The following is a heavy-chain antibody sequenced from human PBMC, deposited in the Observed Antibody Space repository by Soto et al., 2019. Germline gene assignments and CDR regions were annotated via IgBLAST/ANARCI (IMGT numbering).Heavy chain of an antibody. CDR3: VVSTGWWYFLY. Sequence: QVQLVQSGAEVQRPGASVKVSCQASGYMFTIYDMHWVRQAPGQSLEWMGWISTATGHATYSQKFQGRVTMTRDTSANKGWMELSSLTFEDTAVYFCVVSTGWWYFLYWGQGTLVTVPS. D-gene: IGHD6-19*01. J-gene: IGHJ1*01. CDR1: GYMFTIYD. CDR2: ISTATGHA. V-gene: IGHV1-3*04.